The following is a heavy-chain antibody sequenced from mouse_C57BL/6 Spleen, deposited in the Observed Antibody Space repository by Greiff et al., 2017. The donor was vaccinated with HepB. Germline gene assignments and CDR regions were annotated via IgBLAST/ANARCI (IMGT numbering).Heavy chain of an antibody. J-gene: IGHJ2*01. V-gene: IGHV5-4*01. Sequence: EVKLVDSGGGLVKPGGSLKLSCAASGFTFSSYAMSWVRQTPEKRLEWVATISDGGSYTYYPDNVKGRFTISRDNAKNNLYLQMSHLKSEDTAMYYCAREAPFGFDYWGQGTTLTVSS. CDR2: ISDGGSYT. CDR3: AREAPFGFDY. CDR1: GFTFSSYA.